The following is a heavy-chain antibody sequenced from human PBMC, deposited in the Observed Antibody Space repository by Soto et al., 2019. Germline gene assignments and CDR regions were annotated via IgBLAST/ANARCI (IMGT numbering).Heavy chain of an antibody. Sequence: QVQLQESGPGLVKPSETLSLTCTVSGGSISSYYWSWIRQPPGKGLEWIGYIYYSGSTNYNPSLKSRVTISVDTSKNQFSLKLSSVTAADTAVYYCARGSYGSGSYYSDYWGQGTLVTVSS. CDR3: ARGSYGSGSYYSDY. V-gene: IGHV4-59*01. CDR2: IYYSGST. J-gene: IGHJ4*02. D-gene: IGHD3-10*01. CDR1: GGSISSYY.